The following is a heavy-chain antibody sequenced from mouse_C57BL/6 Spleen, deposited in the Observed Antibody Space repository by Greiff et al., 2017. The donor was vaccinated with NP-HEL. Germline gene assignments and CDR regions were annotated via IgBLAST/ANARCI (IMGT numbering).Heavy chain of an antibody. Sequence: QVHVKQSGAELVKPGASVKISCKASGYAFSSYWMNWVKQRPGKGLEWIGQIYPGDGDTNYNGKFKGKATLTADKSSSTAYMQLSSLTSEDSAVYFCARSAYGNYGYFDYWGQGTTLTVSS. CDR1: GYAFSSYW. CDR2: IYPGDGDT. J-gene: IGHJ2*01. V-gene: IGHV1-80*01. CDR3: ARSAYGNYGYFDY. D-gene: IGHD2-1*01.